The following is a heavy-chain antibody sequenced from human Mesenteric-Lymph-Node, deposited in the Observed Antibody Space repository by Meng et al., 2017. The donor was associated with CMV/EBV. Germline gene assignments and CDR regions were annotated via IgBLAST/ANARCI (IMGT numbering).Heavy chain of an antibody. Sequence: PVSGGSLTSANPHWSWIRQSPGRGLECVGYIYYSGSSYSNPSLKSRLTISVDTAKNQLSLKLNSVTAADTAVYFCARVTPGEYFDYWGQGSLVTVSS. CDR1: GGSLTSANPH. CDR2: IYYSGSS. V-gene: IGHV4-30-4*01. CDR3: ARVTPGEYFDY. J-gene: IGHJ4*02. D-gene: IGHD3-10*01.